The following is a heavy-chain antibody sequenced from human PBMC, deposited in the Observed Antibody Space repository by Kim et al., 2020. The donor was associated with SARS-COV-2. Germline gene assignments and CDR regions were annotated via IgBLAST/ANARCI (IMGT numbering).Heavy chain of an antibody. CDR2: INPNSGGT. D-gene: IGHD6-19*01. Sequence: ASVKVSCKASGYTFTGYYMHWVRQAPGQGLEWMGWINPNSGGTNYAQKFQGRVTMTRDTSISTAYMELSRLRSDDTAVYYCARDSSGWNYAPPDYWGQGTLVTVSS. V-gene: IGHV1-2*02. CDR3: ARDSSGWNYAPPDY. J-gene: IGHJ4*02. CDR1: GYTFTGYY.